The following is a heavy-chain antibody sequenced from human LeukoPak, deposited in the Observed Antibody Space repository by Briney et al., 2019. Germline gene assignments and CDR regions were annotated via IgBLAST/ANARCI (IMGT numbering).Heavy chain of an antibody. CDR2: IYHSRST. CDR1: GYSISSGYY. V-gene: IGHV4-38-2*01. CDR3: ARHADYDFWSGYSAGNGDWFDP. D-gene: IGHD3-3*01. J-gene: IGHJ5*02. Sequence: SETLSLTCAVSGYSISSGYYWGWIRQPPGKGLEWIGSIYHSRSTYYNPSLKSRVTISVDTSKNQFSLKLSSVTAADTAVYYCARHADYDFWSGYSAGNGDWFDPWGQGTLVTVSS.